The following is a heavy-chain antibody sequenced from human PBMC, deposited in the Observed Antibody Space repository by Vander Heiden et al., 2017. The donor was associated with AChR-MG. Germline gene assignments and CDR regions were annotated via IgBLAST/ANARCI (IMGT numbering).Heavy chain of an antibody. V-gene: IGHV1-8*02. D-gene: IGHD3-3*01. Sequence: QVQLVQSGAEVKKPGASVKVSCKASGYTFTSYDINGVRQATGQGLEWMGWMNPNSGNTGYAQKFQGRVTMTRNTSISTAYMELSSLRSEDTAVYYCARGNPDYDFWSGYSNYGMDVWGQGTTVTVSS. CDR3: ARGNPDYDFWSGYSNYGMDV. J-gene: IGHJ6*02. CDR1: GYTFTSYD. CDR2: MNPNSGNT.